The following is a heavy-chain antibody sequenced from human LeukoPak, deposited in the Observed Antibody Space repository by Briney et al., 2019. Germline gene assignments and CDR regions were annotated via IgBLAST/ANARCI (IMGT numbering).Heavy chain of an antibody. J-gene: IGHJ4*02. CDR1: GYTFINYG. CDR2: ISAYNSAYNGNT. V-gene: IGHV1-18*01. CDR3: AREYGSGSYTGIDY. D-gene: IGHD3-10*01. Sequence: ASVKVSCKASGYTFINYGITWVRQAPGQGLEWMGWISAYNSAYNGNTHYAQKLQGRVTMTTDTSTYTGYMELRSLSSDDTAVYYCAREYGSGSYTGIDYWGQGTLVTVSS.